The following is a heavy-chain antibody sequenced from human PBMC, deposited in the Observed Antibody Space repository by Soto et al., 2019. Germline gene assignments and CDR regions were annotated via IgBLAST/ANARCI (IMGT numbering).Heavy chain of an antibody. V-gene: IGHV1-3*01. CDR3: ASRPVMWEGPFDY. CDR2: INPGNGDT. D-gene: IGHD1-26*01. Sequence: QVQLVQSGAEVKRPGASVKVSCKASGYTFTRYPIHWVREAPGQRLEWIGWINPGNGDTTYSQKFQGRVTITRDTSATTAYMELISLRSEDTAVYYCASRPVMWEGPFDYWGQGTLVTVSS. J-gene: IGHJ4*02. CDR1: GYTFTRYP.